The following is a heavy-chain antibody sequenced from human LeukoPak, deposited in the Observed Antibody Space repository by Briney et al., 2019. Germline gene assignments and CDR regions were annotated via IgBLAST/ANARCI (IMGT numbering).Heavy chain of an antibody. Sequence: SETLSLTCTVSGGSISSYYWSWIRQPPGKGLEWIGYIYYSGSTNYNPSLKSRVTISVDTSKNQFSPKLSSVTAADTAVYYCARQGERSDAFDIWGQGTMVTVSS. V-gene: IGHV4-59*01. D-gene: IGHD1-26*01. J-gene: IGHJ3*02. CDR3: ARQGERSDAFDI. CDR1: GGSISSYY. CDR2: IYYSGST.